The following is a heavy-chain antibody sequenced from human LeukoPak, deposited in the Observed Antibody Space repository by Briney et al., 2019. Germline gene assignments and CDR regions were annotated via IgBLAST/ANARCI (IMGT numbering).Heavy chain of an antibody. Sequence: PSETLSLTCTVSGGSITSGHYWGWIRQSPGKGLEWIGSVYYSGTTAYNPSLKGRVTISIDTSKNYFSMRLRAVTAADTAVYYCARGTLYSGWSYYLDSWGQGTLVAVSS. CDR1: GGSITSGHY. D-gene: IGHD6-19*01. V-gene: IGHV4-38-2*02. CDR2: VYYSGTT. J-gene: IGHJ4*02. CDR3: ARGTLYSGWSYYLDS.